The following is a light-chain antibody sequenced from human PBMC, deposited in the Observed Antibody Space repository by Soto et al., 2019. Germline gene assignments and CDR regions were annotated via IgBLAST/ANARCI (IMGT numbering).Light chain of an antibody. Sequence: QSALTQPASVSGSPGQSITISCTGTSSDIGGYTYVSWYQQYPGDVPKLIISDVSNRPSGISSRFSGSKSGNTASPTISGLQAEDEADYYCSSYTSTSTLYVFGTGTKVTVL. V-gene: IGLV2-14*03. J-gene: IGLJ1*01. CDR3: SSYTSTSTLYV. CDR2: DVS. CDR1: SSDIGGYTY.